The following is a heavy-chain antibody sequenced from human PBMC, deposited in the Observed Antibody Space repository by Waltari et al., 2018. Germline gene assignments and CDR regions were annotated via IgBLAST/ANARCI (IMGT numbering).Heavy chain of an antibody. CDR1: GFTFSSHW. CDR3: AREDNVYNWFDY. Sequence: EVQLVESGGGLVQLGGSLRLSCEASGFTFSSHWMSWVRQAPGKGLEWVANIKHDGSEKDYLDSVKGRFTISRDNAKNSLFLQMNSLRVEDTAVYYCAREDNVYNWFDYWGQGTLVTVSS. V-gene: IGHV3-7*01. D-gene: IGHD3-10*02. J-gene: IGHJ5*01. CDR2: IKHDGSEK.